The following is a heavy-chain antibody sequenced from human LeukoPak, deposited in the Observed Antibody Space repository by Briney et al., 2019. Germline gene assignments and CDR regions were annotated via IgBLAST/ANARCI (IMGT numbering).Heavy chain of an antibody. CDR2: INSDGSST. J-gene: IGHJ6*03. V-gene: IGHV3-74*01. Sequence: GGSLRLSCAASGFTFSSYWMHWVRQAPGKGLVWVSRINSDGSSTSYADSVNGRFTISRDNAKNTLYLQMNSLRAEDTAVYYCATNMEGSYYYYYMDVWGKGTTVTVSS. D-gene: IGHD3-10*01. CDR1: GFTFSSYW. CDR3: ATNMEGSYYYYYMDV.